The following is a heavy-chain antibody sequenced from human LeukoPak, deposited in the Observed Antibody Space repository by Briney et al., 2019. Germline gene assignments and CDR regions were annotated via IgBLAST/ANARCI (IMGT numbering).Heavy chain of an antibody. Sequence: GGSLRLSCADSGFTFSSYSMNWVRQAPGKGLEWVSSISSSSSYIYYADSVKGRFTISRDNAKNSLYLQMNSLRAEDTAVYYCARGDSSGWSPDPYYYYGMDVWGQGTTVTVSS. D-gene: IGHD6-19*01. CDR2: ISSSSSYI. V-gene: IGHV3-21*01. J-gene: IGHJ6*02. CDR3: ARGDSSGWSPDPYYYYGMDV. CDR1: GFTFSSYS.